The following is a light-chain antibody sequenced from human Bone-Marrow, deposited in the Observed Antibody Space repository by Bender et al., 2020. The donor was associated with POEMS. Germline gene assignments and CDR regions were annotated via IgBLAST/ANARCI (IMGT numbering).Light chain of an antibody. J-gene: IGLJ2*01. CDR1: SSNIGTNP. V-gene: IGLV1-44*01. Sequence: QSVLTQPPSASGTPGQRVTISCSGSSSNIGTNPVNWYQQLPGTAPKLLIYINNQRPSGVPDRFSGSKSGTSASLAISGLQSEDEADYYCSSYAGSHAGSNILIFGGGTKLTVL. CDR2: INN. CDR3: SSYAGSHAGSNILI.